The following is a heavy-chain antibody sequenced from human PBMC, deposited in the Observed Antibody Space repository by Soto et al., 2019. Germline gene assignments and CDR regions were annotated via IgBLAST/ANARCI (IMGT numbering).Heavy chain of an antibody. CDR2: IIPIFGTA. J-gene: IGHJ4*02. V-gene: IGHV1-69*01. D-gene: IGHD3-22*01. CDR1: GGTFSSYA. CDR3: ARERRYYDSSGYRLSRCFDY. Sequence: VSCKASGGTFSSYAISWVRQAPGQGLEWMGGIIPIFGTANYAQKFQGRVTITADESTSTAYMELSSLRSEDTAVYYCARERRYYDSSGYRLSRCFDYWGQGTLVTVSS.